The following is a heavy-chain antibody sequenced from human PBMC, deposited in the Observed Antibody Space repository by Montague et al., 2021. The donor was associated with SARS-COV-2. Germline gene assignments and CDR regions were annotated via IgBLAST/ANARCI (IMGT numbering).Heavy chain of an antibody. V-gene: IGHV4-61*05. CDR3: ARGFDY. CDR2: IYYSGST. Sequence: SETLSLTCTVSGGSISSNNYYWDWIRQPPGKGLEWIGYIYYSGSTNYNPSLKSRVTISVGTSKNQFSLKLSSVTAADTAVYYCARGFDYWGQGTLVTVSS. J-gene: IGHJ4*02. CDR1: GGSISSNNYY.